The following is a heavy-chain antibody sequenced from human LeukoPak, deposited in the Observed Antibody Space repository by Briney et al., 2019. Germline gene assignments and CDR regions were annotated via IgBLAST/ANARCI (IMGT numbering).Heavy chain of an antibody. D-gene: IGHD2-21*02. CDR3: ARGLCGGDCYSSFDY. Sequence: GGSLRLSCAASGFTFSSYEMNWVRQAPGKGLEWVSYISSSGSTIYYADSVKGRFTISRDNAKNSLYLQMNSLRAEDTAVYYCARGLCGGDCYSSFDYWGQGTLVTVSS. J-gene: IGHJ4*02. CDR1: GFTFSSYE. V-gene: IGHV3-48*03. CDR2: ISSSGSTI.